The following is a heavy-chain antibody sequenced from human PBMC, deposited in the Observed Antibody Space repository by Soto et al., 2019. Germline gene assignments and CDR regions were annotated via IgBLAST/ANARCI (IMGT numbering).Heavy chain of an antibody. V-gene: IGHV3-48*03. CDR2: ISSSGSTI. Sequence: GVSLRLSCAASGFTFSSYEMNWVRQAPGKGLEWVSYISSSGSTIYYADSVKGRFTISRDNAKNSLYLQMNSLRAEDTAVYYCPRERSRGPTSNYCDYWGQGTLVTVSS. CDR3: PRERSRGPTSNYCDY. J-gene: IGHJ4*02. D-gene: IGHD2-8*01. CDR1: GFTFSSYE.